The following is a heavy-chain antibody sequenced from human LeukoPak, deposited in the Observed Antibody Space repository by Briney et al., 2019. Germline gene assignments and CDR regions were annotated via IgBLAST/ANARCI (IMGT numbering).Heavy chain of an antibody. CDR2: ISSSSSHM. CDR1: GFTFSRYT. J-gene: IGHJ3*02. Sequence: TGGSLRLSCAASGFTFSRYTMNWVRQAPGKGLEWVSSISSSSSHMYYADSVKGRFTIPRDNGKNSLYLQMNSLRAEDTAVYYCATPADAFDIWGQGTMVTVSS. V-gene: IGHV3-21*01. CDR3: ATPADAFDI.